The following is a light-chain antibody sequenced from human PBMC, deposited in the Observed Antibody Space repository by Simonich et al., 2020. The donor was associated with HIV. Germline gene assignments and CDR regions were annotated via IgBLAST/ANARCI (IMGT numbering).Light chain of an antibody. V-gene: IGKV4-1*01. CDR1: QSLLYSSNNKNY. J-gene: IGKJ1*01. Sequence: DIVMTQSPDSLAVSLGERATINCKSSQSLLYSSNNKNYLAWYQQKPGQPPKLLIYWASTRESVVPDRFSASGSGTDFTLTISSLQAEDVAVYYCQQYYSTPPTFGQGTKVEIK. CDR3: QQYYSTPPT. CDR2: WAS.